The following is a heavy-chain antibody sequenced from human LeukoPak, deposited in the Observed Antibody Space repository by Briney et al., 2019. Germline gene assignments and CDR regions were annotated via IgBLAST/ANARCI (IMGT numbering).Heavy chain of an antibody. V-gene: IGHV3-49*04. CDR2: IRSTIYGGTT. CDR3: TRDYPASFDV. Sequence: GGSLRLSCAASGFTFSSYAMSWVRQAPGKGLEWLGFIRSTIYGGTTDYAASVKGRFTISRDDSKSIAYLQMNSLKTEDTAMYYCTRDYPASFDVWGQGTLVTVSS. J-gene: IGHJ3*01. CDR1: GFTFSSYA.